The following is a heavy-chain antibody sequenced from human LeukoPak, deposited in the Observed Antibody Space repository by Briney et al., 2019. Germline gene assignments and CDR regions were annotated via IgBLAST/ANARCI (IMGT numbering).Heavy chain of an antibody. Sequence: ASVKVSCKASGYTFTSYYMHWVRQAPGQGLEWMGIINPSGGSTSYAQKFQGRVTMTRDTSTSTVYMELSSLRSEDTAVYYCARDRADIVVVPADDAFDIWGQGTMVTVSS. V-gene: IGHV1-46*01. CDR2: INPSGGST. CDR3: ARDRADIVVVPADDAFDI. J-gene: IGHJ3*02. D-gene: IGHD2-2*01. CDR1: GYTFTSYY.